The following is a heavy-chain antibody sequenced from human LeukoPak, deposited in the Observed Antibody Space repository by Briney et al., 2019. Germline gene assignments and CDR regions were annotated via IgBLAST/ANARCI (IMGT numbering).Heavy chain of an antibody. Sequence: SETLSLTCTVSGGSISSYYWSWIRQPPGKGLEWIGYIYYSGSTNYNPSLKSRVTISVDTSKNQFSLKLSFVTAADTAVYYCTRWELLSGCFDHWGQGTLVTVSS. V-gene: IGHV4-59*01. CDR1: GGSISSYY. CDR3: TRWELLSGCFDH. D-gene: IGHD1-26*01. J-gene: IGHJ4*02. CDR2: IYYSGST.